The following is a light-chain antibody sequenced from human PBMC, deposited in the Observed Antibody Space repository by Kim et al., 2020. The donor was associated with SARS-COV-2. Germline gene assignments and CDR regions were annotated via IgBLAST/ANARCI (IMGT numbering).Light chain of an antibody. Sequence: LSASVGNRVTSNCRAMQSISSWLAWYQQKPGKSPKVLIYKASSLESGVPSRFSGSGSGTEFTLTISSLQPDDFATYYCQQYKSWYTFGQGTKLEI. J-gene: IGKJ2*01. V-gene: IGKV1-5*03. CDR1: QSISSW. CDR3: QQYKSWYT. CDR2: KAS.